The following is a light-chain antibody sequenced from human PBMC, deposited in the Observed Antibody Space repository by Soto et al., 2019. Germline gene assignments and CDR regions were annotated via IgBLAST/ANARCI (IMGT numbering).Light chain of an antibody. CDR2: DAS. Sequence: EVVMTQSPATLSVSPGEGATLSCRASQTISTNLAWYQQKPGQAPRLLIYDASTRATGIPARFSGSGSETEFTLTISSLQSEDFAVYYCQQRTNWPPLTFGGGTKVEIK. J-gene: IGKJ4*01. CDR3: QQRTNWPPLT. V-gene: IGKV3-15*01. CDR1: QTISTN.